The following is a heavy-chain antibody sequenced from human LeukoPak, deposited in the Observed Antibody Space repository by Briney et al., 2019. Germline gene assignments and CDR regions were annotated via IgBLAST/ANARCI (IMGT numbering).Heavy chain of an antibody. CDR3: GSGRSGNQLLYVY. D-gene: IGHD2-2*02. Sequence: PSETLSLTCAGSGRTFSGYYWTWIGQPRGKGGEGIGEINYSGGTDHNPSLKSRVTMSVEQSKNHISLQLTSVTGAENAVYYCGSGRSGNQLLYVYWGQGTLVTVSS. CDR1: GRTFSGYY. V-gene: IGHV4-34*01. CDR2: INYSGGT. J-gene: IGHJ4*02.